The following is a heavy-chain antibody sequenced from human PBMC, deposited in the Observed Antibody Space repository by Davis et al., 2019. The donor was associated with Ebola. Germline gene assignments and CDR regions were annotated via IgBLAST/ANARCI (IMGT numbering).Heavy chain of an antibody. CDR3: ARARCGGDCRSFDY. CDR1: GFTFSSYA. V-gene: IGHV3-30-3*01. Sequence: GESLKISCAASGFTFSSYAMHWVRQAPGKGLEWVAVISYDGSNKYYADSVKGRLTISRDNSRDTLFLQMASLGAEDTAVYYCARARCGGDCRSFDYWGQGTLVSVSS. J-gene: IGHJ4*02. CDR2: ISYDGSNK. D-gene: IGHD2-21*01.